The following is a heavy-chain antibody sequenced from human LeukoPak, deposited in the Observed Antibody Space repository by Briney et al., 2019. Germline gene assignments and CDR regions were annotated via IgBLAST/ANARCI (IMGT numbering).Heavy chain of an antibody. CDR2: IHEGGRT. V-gene: IGHV4-38-2*02. J-gene: IGHJ5*02. CDR3: ARAARPTNNWFDP. D-gene: IGHD6-6*01. Sequence: PSETLSLTCTVSGYSFSSDSFWGWIRQPPGKGLEWVGTIHEGGRTFYNSSLKSRVTISIDTSKNQFSLEVNSMTAADTAVYYCARAARPTNNWFDPWGQGTLVTISS. CDR1: GYSFSSDSF.